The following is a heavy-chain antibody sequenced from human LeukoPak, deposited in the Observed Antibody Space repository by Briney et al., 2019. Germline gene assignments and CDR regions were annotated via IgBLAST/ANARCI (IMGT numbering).Heavy chain of an antibody. D-gene: IGHD3-10*01. V-gene: IGHV3-23*01. CDR3: AREVYYGSGSNFDY. CDR2: IRSNGATA. J-gene: IGHJ4*02. CDR1: GFSFSSFA. Sequence: GGSLRLSCAASGFSFSSFAMTWVRQAPGKGLEWVSTIRSNGATAYNADSVKGRFTISRDNSKNTVYLQMNSLRVEDTAIYYCAREVYYGSGSNFDYWGQGTLVTVSS.